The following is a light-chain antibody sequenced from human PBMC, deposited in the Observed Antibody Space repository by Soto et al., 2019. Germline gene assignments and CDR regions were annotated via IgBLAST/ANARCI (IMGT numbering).Light chain of an antibody. CDR3: SSYTSSSTLD. V-gene: IGLV2-14*01. J-gene: IGLJ1*01. Sequence: QSVLTQPASVSGSPGQSITISCTGTSSDVGGYNYVSWYQQHPGKAPKLMIYDVSNRPSGVSNRFSGSKSGNTASLTISGFQVEDEADYYCSSYTSSSTLDFGTGTKVTVL. CDR1: SSDVGGYNY. CDR2: DVS.